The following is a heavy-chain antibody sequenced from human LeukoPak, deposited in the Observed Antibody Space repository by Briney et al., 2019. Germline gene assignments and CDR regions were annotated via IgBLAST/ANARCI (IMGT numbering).Heavy chain of an antibody. CDR1: GGSISSGSYY. Sequence: PSETLSLTCTVSGGSISSGSYYWSWIRQPAGSGLEWIGRIYTSVSTNYRPSLKTRFTISVDTSKTQFSLKLRSVTAAATAVYYCARSRGGYGDYGSWFDPWGPGIMVTVSS. V-gene: IGHV4-61*02. D-gene: IGHD3-16*01. CDR3: ARSRGGYGDYGSWFDP. J-gene: IGHJ5*02. CDR2: IYTSVST.